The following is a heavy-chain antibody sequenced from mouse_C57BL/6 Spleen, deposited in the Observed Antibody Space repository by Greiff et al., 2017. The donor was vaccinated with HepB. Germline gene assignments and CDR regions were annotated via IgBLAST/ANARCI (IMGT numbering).Heavy chain of an antibody. CDR3: ARSIEIYDGLDY. D-gene: IGHD2-3*01. CDR1: GYTFTSYW. V-gene: IGHV1-55*01. CDR2: IYPGSGST. Sequence: QVQLQQPGAELVKPGASVKMSCKASGYTFTSYWITWVKQRPGQGLEWIGDIYPGSGSTNYNEKFKSKATLTVDTSSSTAYMQLSSLTSEDSAVYYCARSIEIYDGLDYWGQGTTLTVSS. J-gene: IGHJ2*01.